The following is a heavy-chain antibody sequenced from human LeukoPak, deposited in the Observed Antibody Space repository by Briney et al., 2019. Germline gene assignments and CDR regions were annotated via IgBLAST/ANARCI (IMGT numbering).Heavy chain of an antibody. J-gene: IGHJ4*02. CDR1: GFTFSNYV. Sequence: QPGGALRLSCAASGFTFSNYVMTWVRPAPGKGLEWVSAISDSGGDTYYADSVKGRFIISRDNSKNTLYLQMSRLRTDGPPLNYNTKEIVVLPHCGKGTLVTVSS. D-gene: IGHD2-2*01. CDR2: ISDSGGDT. CDR3: TKEIVVLPH. V-gene: IGHV3-23*01.